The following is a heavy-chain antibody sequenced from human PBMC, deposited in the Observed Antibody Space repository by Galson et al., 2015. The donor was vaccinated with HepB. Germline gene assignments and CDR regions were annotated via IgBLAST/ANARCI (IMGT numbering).Heavy chain of an antibody. V-gene: IGHV1-2*04. CDR3: ARPHGIAVADPFDY. D-gene: IGHD6-19*01. Sequence: SVKVSCKASGYTFTGYYMHWVRQAPGQGLEWMGWINPNSGGTNYAQKFQGWVTMTRDTSISTAYMELSRLRSDDTAVYYCARPHGIAVADPFDYWGQGTLVTVSS. CDR2: INPNSGGT. J-gene: IGHJ4*02. CDR1: GYTFTGYY.